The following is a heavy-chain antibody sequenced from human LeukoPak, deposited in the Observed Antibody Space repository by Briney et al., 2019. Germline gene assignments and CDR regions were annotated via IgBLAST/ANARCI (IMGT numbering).Heavy chain of an antibody. D-gene: IGHD5-12*01. CDR1: GYTFTSYY. CDR2: INPSGGST. Sequence: ASVKVSCKASGYTFTSYYMHWVRQAPGQGLEWMGMINPSGGSTSYAQKFQGRVTMTRDTSTSTVYMELSSLRSEDTAVYYCAREGDVGGYDSLYYYGMDVWGQGTTVTVSS. V-gene: IGHV1-46*03. J-gene: IGHJ6*02. CDR3: AREGDVGGYDSLYYYGMDV.